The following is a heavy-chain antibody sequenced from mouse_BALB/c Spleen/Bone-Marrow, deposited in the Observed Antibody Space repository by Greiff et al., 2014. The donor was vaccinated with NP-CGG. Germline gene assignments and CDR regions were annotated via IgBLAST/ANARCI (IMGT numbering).Heavy chain of an antibody. D-gene: IGHD1-2*01. CDR2: IYPGNGDT. J-gene: IGHJ1*01. Sequence: QVTLKECGAELVKPGASVKMSCKASGYTFTSYNMHWVKQTPGQGLEWIGSIYPGNGDTSYNQKFKGKATLTADKSSSTAYMQLSSLTSEDSAVYYCARRGISTAAWYFDVWGAGTTVTVSS. V-gene: IGHV1-12*01. CDR1: GYTFTSYN. CDR3: ARRGISTAAWYFDV.